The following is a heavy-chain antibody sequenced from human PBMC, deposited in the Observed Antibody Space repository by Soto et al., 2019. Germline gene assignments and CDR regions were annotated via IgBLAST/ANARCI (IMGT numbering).Heavy chain of an antibody. CDR2: ISAYNGNT. Sequence: ASVNVSCKASGYTFTSYGISWVRQAPGQGLEWMGWISAYNGNTNYAQKLQGRVTMTTDTSTSTAYMELRSLRSDDTAVYYCARDTMVRGLYREGFDYWGQGTLVTVSS. J-gene: IGHJ4*02. CDR1: GYTFTSYG. CDR3: ARDTMVRGLYREGFDY. D-gene: IGHD3-10*01. V-gene: IGHV1-18*01.